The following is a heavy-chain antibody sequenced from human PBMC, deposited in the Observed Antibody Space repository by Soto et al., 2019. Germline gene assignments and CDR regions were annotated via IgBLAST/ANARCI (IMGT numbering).Heavy chain of an antibody. J-gene: IGHJ4*02. V-gene: IGHV4-30-2*01. CDR2: IYHSGST. D-gene: IGHD4-17*01. Sequence: SETLSLTCAVSGGSISSGGYSWSWIRQPPGKGLEWIGYIYHSGSTYYNPSLKSRVTISVDRSKNQFSLKLSSVTAADTAVYYCARGSPVTTDYWGQGTLVTV. CDR1: GGSISSGGYS. CDR3: ARGSPVTTDY.